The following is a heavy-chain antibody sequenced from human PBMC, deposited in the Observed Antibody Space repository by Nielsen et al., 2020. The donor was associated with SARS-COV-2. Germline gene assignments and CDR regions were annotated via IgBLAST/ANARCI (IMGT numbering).Heavy chain of an antibody. CDR3: AKGGGLKVDV. CDR1: GFTFSSYA. CDR2: ISGSGGST. J-gene: IGHJ6*04. D-gene: IGHD3-16*01. Sequence: GEPLKISCAASGFTFSSYAMSWVRQAPGKGLEWVSAISGSGGSTYYADSVKGRFTISRDNSKNTLYLQMNSLRAEDTAVYYCAKGGGLKVDVWGKGTTVTVSS. V-gene: IGHV3-23*01.